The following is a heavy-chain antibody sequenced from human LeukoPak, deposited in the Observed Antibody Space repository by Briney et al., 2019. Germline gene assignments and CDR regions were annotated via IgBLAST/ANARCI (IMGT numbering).Heavy chain of an antibody. CDR2: IYYSGST. V-gene: IGHV4-59*01. J-gene: IGHJ3*02. D-gene: IGHD4-23*01. CDR3: ARDATTVVTPGAFDI. CDR1: GGSISSYY. Sequence: PSETLSLTCTVSGGSISSYYWSWIRQPPGKGLEWIGYIYYSGSTNYNPSLKSRVTISVDTSKNQFSLKLSSVTAADTAVYYCARDATTVVTPGAFDIWGQGTMVTVSS.